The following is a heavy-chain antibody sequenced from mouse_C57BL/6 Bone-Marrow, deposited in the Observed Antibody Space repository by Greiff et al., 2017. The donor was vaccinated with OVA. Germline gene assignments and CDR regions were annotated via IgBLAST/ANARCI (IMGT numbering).Heavy chain of an antibody. CDR1: GYTFTSYD. CDR3: ARRGSNYHYYAMDY. D-gene: IGHD2-5*01. V-gene: IGHV1-85*01. Sequence: QVQLKQSGPELVKPGASVKLSCKASGYTFTSYDINWVKQRPGQGLEWIGWIYPRDGSTKYNEKFKGKATLTVDTSSSTAYIELHSLTSADSAVYFYARRGSNYHYYAMDYWGQGTSVTVSS. CDR2: IYPRDGST. J-gene: IGHJ4*01.